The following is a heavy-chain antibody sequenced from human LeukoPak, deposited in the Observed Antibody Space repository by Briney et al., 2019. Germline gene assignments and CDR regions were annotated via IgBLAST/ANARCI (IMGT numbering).Heavy chain of an antibody. J-gene: IGHJ4*02. Sequence: GGSLRLSCAASGFTFSSYSMNWVRQAPGKGLEWASSISSSSSYIYYADSVKGRFTISRDNAKNSLYLQMNSLRAEDTAVYYCASGIAAAGTDYWGQGTLVTVSS. CDR2: ISSSSSYI. D-gene: IGHD6-13*01. CDR1: GFTFSSYS. V-gene: IGHV3-21*01. CDR3: ASGIAAAGTDY.